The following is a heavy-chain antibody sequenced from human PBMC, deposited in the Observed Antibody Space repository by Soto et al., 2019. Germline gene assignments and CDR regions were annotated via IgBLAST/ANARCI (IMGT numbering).Heavy chain of an antibody. J-gene: IGHJ4*02. CDR1: GGTFGSYT. V-gene: IGHV1-69*02. Sequence: SVKVSCKASGGTFGSYTISWVRQAPGQGLEWMGRIIPILGIANYAQKFQGRVTITADKSTSTAYMELSSLRSEDTAVYYCASLDPHVVVVAAFDYWGQGTLVTVSS. CDR2: IIPILGIA. D-gene: IGHD2-15*01. CDR3: ASLDPHVVVVAAFDY.